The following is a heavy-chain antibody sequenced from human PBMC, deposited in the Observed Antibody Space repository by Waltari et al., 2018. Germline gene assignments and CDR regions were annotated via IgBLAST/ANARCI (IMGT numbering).Heavy chain of an antibody. V-gene: IGHV1-46*01. D-gene: IGHD2-21*01. J-gene: IGHJ6*02. CDR3: AVDTGALWMDV. CDR1: EYTFTSSY. Sequence: QVQLVQSGAEVKKPGASVKISCKTSEYTFTSSYIHWVRQAPGQGVEWMEIINPSGGSTIYEQKFQGRVTMTRYTSTSTGYMELSSLRYEDTAVYYCAVDTGALWMDVWGQGTTVTVSS. CDR2: INPSGGST.